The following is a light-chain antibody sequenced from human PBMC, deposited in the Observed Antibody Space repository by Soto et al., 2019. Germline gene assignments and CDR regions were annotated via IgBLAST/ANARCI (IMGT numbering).Light chain of an antibody. CDR3: SSYTSSSTPYV. J-gene: IGLJ1*01. CDR2: EVS. CDR1: SSDVGGYNY. Sequence: QSVLTQPASVSGSPGQSITISCTGTSSDVGGYNYVSWYQQHPGKAPKLMIYEVSNRPSGVSNRFSGSKSGTTASLTISGLQAEDEADYYCSSYTSSSTPYVFGTGTKVTV. V-gene: IGLV2-14*01.